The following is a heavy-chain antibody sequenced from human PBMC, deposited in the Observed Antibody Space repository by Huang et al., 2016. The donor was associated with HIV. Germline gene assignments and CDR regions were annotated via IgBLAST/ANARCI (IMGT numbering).Heavy chain of an antibody. V-gene: IGHV1-69*13. D-gene: IGHD5-18*01. CDR1: GGPFRSYS. CDR2: LMPVFESP. J-gene: IGHJ4*02. Sequence: QVQLLQSGAEVKKPGSSVKVSCKASGGPFRSYSIAWVRQAPGKGLEWRASLMPVFESPNYAQKLQGRVRVTADESTSTVYMELRDLRPDDTAVYFCARGSLGYSVSSSLDYWGQGTHVTVSS. CDR3: ARGSLGYSVSSSLDY.